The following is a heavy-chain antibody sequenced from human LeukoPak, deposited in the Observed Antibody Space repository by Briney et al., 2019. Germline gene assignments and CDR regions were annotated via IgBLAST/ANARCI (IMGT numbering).Heavy chain of an antibody. D-gene: IGHD2-2*01. CDR3: ASLNYCSGTSCYGGYFDY. CDR2: IYPGDSDT. CDR1: GHSFTSHW. V-gene: IGHV5-51*01. J-gene: IGHJ4*02. Sequence: GESLKISCKGSGHSFTSHWIGWVRQMPGKGLEWMGIIYPGDSDTRYSPSFQGQVTISADKSISTAYLQWSSLKASDTAMYYCASLNYCSGTSCYGGYFDYWGQGTLVTVSS.